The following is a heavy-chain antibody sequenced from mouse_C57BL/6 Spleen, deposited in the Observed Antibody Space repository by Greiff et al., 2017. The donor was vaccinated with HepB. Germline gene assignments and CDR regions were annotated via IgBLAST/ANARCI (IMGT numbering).Heavy chain of an antibody. V-gene: IGHV5-17*01. D-gene: IGHD1-1*01. CDR2: ISSGSSTI. CDR3: ARHGLYYFDY. Sequence: EVKLVESGGGLVKPGGSLKLSCAASGFTFSDYGMHWVRQAPEKGLEWVAYISSGSSTIYYADTVKGRFTISRDNAKNTLFLQMTSLRSEDTAMYYCARHGLYYFDYWGQGTTLTVSS. J-gene: IGHJ2*01. CDR1: GFTFSDYG.